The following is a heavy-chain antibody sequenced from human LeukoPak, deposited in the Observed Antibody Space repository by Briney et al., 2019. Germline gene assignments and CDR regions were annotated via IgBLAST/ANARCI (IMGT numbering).Heavy chain of an antibody. CDR2: INPNSGGT. J-gene: IGHJ4*02. CDR3: ARVASEGTLIAAAGNYYFDY. CDR1: GYTFTGYY. Sequence: GASVKVSCKASGYTFTGYYMHRARQAPGQGLEWMGWINPNSGGTNYAQKFQGWVTMTRDTSISTAYMELSRLRSDDTAVYYCARVASEGTLIAAAGNYYFDYWGQGTLVTVSS. D-gene: IGHD6-13*01. V-gene: IGHV1-2*04.